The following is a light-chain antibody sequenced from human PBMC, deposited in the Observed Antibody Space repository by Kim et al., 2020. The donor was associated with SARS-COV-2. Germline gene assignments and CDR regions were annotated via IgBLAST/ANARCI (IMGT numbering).Light chain of an antibody. V-gene: IGLV3-21*04. CDR1: NIGSKS. J-gene: IGLJ3*02. CDR3: QVWDSSSDHSV. Sequence: SYELTQPPSVSVAPGKTARITCGGNNIGSKSVHWYQQKPGQAPVLVIYYDSDRPSGIPERFSGSNSGNTATLTISRVEAGGEADYYCQVWDSSSDHSVFG. CDR2: YDS.